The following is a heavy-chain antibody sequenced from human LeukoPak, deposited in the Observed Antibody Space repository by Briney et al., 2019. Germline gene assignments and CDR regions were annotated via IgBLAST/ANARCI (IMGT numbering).Heavy chain of an antibody. Sequence: ASVKVSCKASGYTFTSYAMNWVRQAPGQGLEWMGWINTNTGNPTYAQGFTGRFVFSLDTSVSTAYLQISSLKAEDTAVYYCARDNSYYYDSSGYLNTYFDYWGQGTLVTVSS. V-gene: IGHV7-4-1*02. D-gene: IGHD3-22*01. CDR2: INTNTGNP. CDR1: GYTFTSYA. J-gene: IGHJ4*02. CDR3: ARDNSYYYDSSGYLNTYFDY.